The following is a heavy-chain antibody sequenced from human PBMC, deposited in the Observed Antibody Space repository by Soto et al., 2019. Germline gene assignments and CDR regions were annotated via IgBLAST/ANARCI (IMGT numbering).Heavy chain of an antibody. Sequence: GGSLRLSCGVSGFTFEDSVIHWVRQVPGKGLEWVSGISWNSDVKGYADSVRGRFTISRDNARNSLFLQMTSLRGEDSALYYCARDMAHYDFWGHNERGLDVWGQGTAVTVSS. D-gene: IGHD3-3*01. J-gene: IGHJ6*02. CDR1: GFTFEDSV. CDR3: ARDMAHYDFWGHNERGLDV. CDR2: ISWNSDVK. V-gene: IGHV3-9*01.